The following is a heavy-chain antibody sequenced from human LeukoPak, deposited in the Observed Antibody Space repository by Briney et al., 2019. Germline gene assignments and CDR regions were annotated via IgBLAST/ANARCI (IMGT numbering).Heavy chain of an antibody. Sequence: PGGSLRLSCAASGFTFSNYAMSWARQAPGKGLEWVSAISGSGGSTYYADSVKGRFTISRDNSKNTLYLQMNSLRAEDTAVYYCAKYVSAKGPPYASDVWGQGTTVTVSS. CDR1: GFTFSNYA. CDR2: ISGSGGST. D-gene: IGHD2/OR15-2a*01. V-gene: IGHV3-23*01. J-gene: IGHJ6*02. CDR3: AKYVSAKGPPYASDV.